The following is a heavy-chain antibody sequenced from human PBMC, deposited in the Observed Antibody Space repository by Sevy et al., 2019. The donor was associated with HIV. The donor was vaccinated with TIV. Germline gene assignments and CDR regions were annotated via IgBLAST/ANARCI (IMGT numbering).Heavy chain of an antibody. CDR1: GYSLSSGYQ. D-gene: IGHD6-25*01. CDR2: IYHSGST. Sequence: SETLSLTCAVSGYSLSSGYQWGWIRQPPGKGLEGIGTIYHSGSTYYNPSLKSRVTISVDTSKNQFSLKLNSMTAADTAVYFCARVAAYWGQGILVTVSS. J-gene: IGHJ4*02. CDR3: ARVAAY. V-gene: IGHV4-38-2*01.